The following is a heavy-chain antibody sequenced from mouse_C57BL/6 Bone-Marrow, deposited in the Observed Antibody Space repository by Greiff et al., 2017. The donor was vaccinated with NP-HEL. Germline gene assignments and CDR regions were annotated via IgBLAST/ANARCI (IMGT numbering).Heavy chain of an antibody. D-gene: IGHD1-1*01. Sequence: QVQLQQSGAELVRPGTSVKVSCKASGYAFTNYLIEWVKQRPGQGLAWIGVINPGSGGTNYNEKFKGKATLTADKSSSTAYMQLSSLTSEDSAVYFCARGGSGSSEDYYAMDYWGQGTSVTVSS. CDR2: INPGSGGT. J-gene: IGHJ4*01. V-gene: IGHV1-54*01. CDR3: ARGGSGSSEDYYAMDY. CDR1: GYAFTNYL.